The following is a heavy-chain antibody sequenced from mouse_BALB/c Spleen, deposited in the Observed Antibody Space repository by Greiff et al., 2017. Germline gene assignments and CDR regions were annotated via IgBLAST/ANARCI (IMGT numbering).Heavy chain of an antibody. D-gene: IGHD1-1*01. J-gene: IGHJ4*01. V-gene: IGHV14-3*02. CDR2: IDPANGNT. Sequence: EVQLQESGAELVKPGASVKLSCTASGFNIKDTYMHWVKQRPEQGLEWIGRIDPANGNTKYDPKFQGKSTITADTSSNTAYLQLSSLTSEDTAVYYCARLGSSYYAMDYWGQGTSVTVSS. CDR1: GFNIKDTY. CDR3: ARLGSSYYAMDY.